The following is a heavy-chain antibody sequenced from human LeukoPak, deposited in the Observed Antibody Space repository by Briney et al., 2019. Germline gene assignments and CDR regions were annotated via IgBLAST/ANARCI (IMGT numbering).Heavy chain of an antibody. D-gene: IGHD2-15*01. CDR2: ISGSGGST. CDR1: GFTFSSYA. Sequence: GGSLRLSCAASGFTFSSYAMSWVRQAPGEGLEWVSAISGSGGSTYYADSVKGRFTISRDNSKNTLYLQMNSLRAEDTAVYYCAKSESFSGGSCYDYWGQGTLVTVSS. J-gene: IGHJ4*02. CDR3: AKSESFSGGSCYDY. V-gene: IGHV3-23*01.